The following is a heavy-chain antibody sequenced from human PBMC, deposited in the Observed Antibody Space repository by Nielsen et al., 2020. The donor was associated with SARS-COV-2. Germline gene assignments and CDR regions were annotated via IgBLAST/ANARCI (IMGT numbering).Heavy chain of an antibody. J-gene: IGHJ3*02. CDR2: IYYSGSV. D-gene: IGHD2-2*01. CDR3: ARGDIAVVPAAMFRGDDAFDI. CDR1: GGSLSSRNYY. V-gene: IGHV4-39*02. Sequence: SETLFLTCTVSGGSLSSRNYYWGWIRQPPGKGLEWIGTIYYSGSVSYNSSLRSRVTISVDTSKKHFSLKLTSVTAADTAVYFCARGDIAVVPAAMFRGDDAFDIWGQGTMVRVSS.